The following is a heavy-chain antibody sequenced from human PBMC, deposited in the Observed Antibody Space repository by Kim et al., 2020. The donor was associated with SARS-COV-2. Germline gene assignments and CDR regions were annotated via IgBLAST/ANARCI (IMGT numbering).Heavy chain of an antibody. V-gene: IGHV3-7*01. J-gene: IGHJ4*02. D-gene: IGHD3-10*01. CDR1: GFSFDNSW. CDR2: MNQDGSHI. Sequence: GGSLRLSCAASGFSFDNSWMDWVRQAPGKGLEWVALMNQDGSHIDYVDSVRGRFTISRDNARTSLYLQVSSLRVEDTAVYYCARDPGGGSFDFWGQGILVTVSS. CDR3: ARDPGGGSFDF.